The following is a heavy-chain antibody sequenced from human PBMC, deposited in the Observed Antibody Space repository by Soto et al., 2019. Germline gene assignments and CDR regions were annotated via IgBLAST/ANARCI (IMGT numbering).Heavy chain of an antibody. Sequence: SETLSLTCTVSGGSISSSSYYWGWIRQPPGKGLEWIGSIYYSGSTYYNPSLKSRVTISVDTSKNQFSLKLSSVTAADTAVYYCARQGATGIHNWFDPWGLGTLVTVSS. V-gene: IGHV4-39*01. CDR3: ARQGATGIHNWFDP. D-gene: IGHD1-26*01. CDR2: IYYSGST. CDR1: GGSISSSSYY. J-gene: IGHJ5*02.